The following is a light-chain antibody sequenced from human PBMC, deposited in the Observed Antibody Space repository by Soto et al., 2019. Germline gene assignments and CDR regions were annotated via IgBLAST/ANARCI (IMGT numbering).Light chain of an antibody. CDR1: SPNIGAGYD. CDR2: GNS. Sequence: LTQPPSVSGAPGQRVTISCTGSSPNIGAGYDVHWYQQLPGTAPKLLIYGNSNRPSGVPDRFSGSKSGTSGSLAITGLQAEDEADYYCQSYDSSLSGWVFGGGTTVTVL. V-gene: IGLV1-40*01. CDR3: QSYDSSLSGWV. J-gene: IGLJ3*02.